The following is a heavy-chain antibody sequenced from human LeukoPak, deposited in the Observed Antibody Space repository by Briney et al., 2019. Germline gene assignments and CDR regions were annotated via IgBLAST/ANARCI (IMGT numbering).Heavy chain of an antibody. Sequence: PSETLSLTCAVYGGSFSGYYWSWIRQPPGKGLEWIGEINHSGSTNYNPSLKSRVTISVDTSKNQFSLKLSSVTAADTAVYYCVRGPPRYYGSGSSRGYFDYWGQGTLVTVSS. D-gene: IGHD3-10*01. CDR3: VRGPPRYYGSGSSRGYFDY. J-gene: IGHJ4*02. V-gene: IGHV4-34*01. CDR2: INHSGST. CDR1: GGSFSGYY.